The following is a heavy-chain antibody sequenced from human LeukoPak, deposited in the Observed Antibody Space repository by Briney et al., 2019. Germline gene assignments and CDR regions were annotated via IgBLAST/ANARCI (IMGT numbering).Heavy chain of an antibody. J-gene: IGHJ3*02. CDR3: ASIIAVAGTADDAFDI. D-gene: IGHD6-19*01. CDR2: VYTSGST. CDR1: GGSISGYY. Sequence: PSETLSLTCTVSGGSISGYYWSWIRQPAGKGLEWIGRVYTSGSTTYNPSLKSRVTMSVDTSKNQFSLKLSSVTAADTAVYYCASIIAVAGTADDAFDIWGQGTMVTVSS. V-gene: IGHV4-4*07.